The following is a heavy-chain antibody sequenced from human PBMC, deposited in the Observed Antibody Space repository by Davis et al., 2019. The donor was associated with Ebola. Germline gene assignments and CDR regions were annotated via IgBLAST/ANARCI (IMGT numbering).Heavy chain of an antibody. CDR1: GVSFSDYY. CDR2: INQSGIP. D-gene: IGHD3-3*01. Sequence: PSETLSLTCAIYGVSFSDYYWSWIRQSPGRGLEWIGEINQSGIPNSNPSLKSRVTISVDTSKNQFSLKLRSVTAADTAVYYCARVSAATPRFFDYWGQGTLVTVSS. J-gene: IGHJ4*02. CDR3: ARVSAATPRFFDY. V-gene: IGHV4-34*01.